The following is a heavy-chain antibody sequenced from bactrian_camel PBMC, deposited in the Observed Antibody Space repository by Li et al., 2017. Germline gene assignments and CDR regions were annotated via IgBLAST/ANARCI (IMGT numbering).Heavy chain of an antibody. CDR1: GVAFARYA. D-gene: IGHD2*01. V-gene: IGHV3S40*01. Sequence: VQLVESGGGLVQPGGSLRLSCQASGVAFARYAMHWVRRAPRKGLEWVSGINGGGERTYYGDSVKGRFTISRDNAKNTVSLQMNSLKTEDTAVYYCAAGPGGLKGQGTLVTVS. CDR2: INGGGERT. J-gene: IGHJ3*01.